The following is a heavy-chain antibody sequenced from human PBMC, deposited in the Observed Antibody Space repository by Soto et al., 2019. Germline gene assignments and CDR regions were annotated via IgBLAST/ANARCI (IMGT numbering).Heavy chain of an antibody. CDR1: GFTFSNYG. J-gene: IGHJ6*02. Sequence: PGGSLRLSCAASGFTFSNYGMHWVRQAPGKGLEWVAFISDDGSNKYYADSMKGRFTMSRDNSKSTLYLQMSSPRVEDTAVYYCTKRRNVLRFLEWSSGMEVWGQGTTVTVSS. V-gene: IGHV3-30*18. CDR2: ISDDGSNK. D-gene: IGHD3-3*01. CDR3: TKRRNVLRFLEWSSGMEV.